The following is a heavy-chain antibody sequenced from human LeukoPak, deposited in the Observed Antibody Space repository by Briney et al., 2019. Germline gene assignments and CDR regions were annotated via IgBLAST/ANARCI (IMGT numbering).Heavy chain of an antibody. J-gene: IGHJ6*03. Sequence: SGGSLRLSCAASGFTFSSYTINWVRQAPGKGLEWVSYISSSSSTIYYADSVKGRFTISRDNAKNSLYLQMNSLRAEDTAVYYCARDDYNYYYYMDVWGKGTAVTVSS. D-gene: IGHD3-10*01. V-gene: IGHV3-48*01. CDR1: GFTFSSYT. CDR3: ARDDYNYYYYMDV. CDR2: ISSSSSTI.